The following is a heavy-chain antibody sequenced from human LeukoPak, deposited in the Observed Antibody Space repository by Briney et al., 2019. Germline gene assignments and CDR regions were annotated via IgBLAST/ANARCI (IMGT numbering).Heavy chain of an antibody. J-gene: IGHJ1*01. CDR2: ISAYNGNT. V-gene: IGHV1-18*04. D-gene: IGHD6-19*01. CDR3: ARTLRADSSGRH. Sequence: ASVKVSCKGSVYTFTSYGISWVRQAPGQGVEWMGWISAYNGNTNYAQKLQGRVTMTTDTSTSTAYMELRSLRSDDTAVYYCARTLRADSSGRHWGQGTLVTVSS. CDR1: VYTFTSYG.